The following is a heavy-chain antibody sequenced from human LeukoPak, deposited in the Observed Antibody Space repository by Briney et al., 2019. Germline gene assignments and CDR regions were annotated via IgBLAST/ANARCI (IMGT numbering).Heavy chain of an antibody. J-gene: IGHJ4*02. D-gene: IGHD1-26*01. Sequence: GASVKVSCKASGYTFSAHYMHWVRQAPGQGLEWMGWINPNSGGTNYAQKFQGRVTMTRDTSISTAYMELSRLRSDDTALYYCVRDPSEVGALWGQGSLVTVSS. V-gene: IGHV1-2*02. CDR1: GYTFSAHY. CDR2: INPNSGGT. CDR3: VRDPSEVGAL.